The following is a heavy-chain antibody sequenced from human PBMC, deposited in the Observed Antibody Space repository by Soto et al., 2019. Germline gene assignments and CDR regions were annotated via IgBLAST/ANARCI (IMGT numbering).Heavy chain of an antibody. Sequence: SETLSLTCTVSGGSISSYYWSWIRQPPGKGLEWIGYIYYSGSTNYNPSLKSRVTISVDTSKNQFSLKLSSVTAADTAVYYCAKGRYCSGGSCYSYYYYYMDVWGKGTTVTVSS. CDR3: AKGRYCSGGSCYSYYYYYMDV. CDR1: GGSISSYY. CDR2: IYYSGST. V-gene: IGHV4-59*08. D-gene: IGHD2-15*01. J-gene: IGHJ6*03.